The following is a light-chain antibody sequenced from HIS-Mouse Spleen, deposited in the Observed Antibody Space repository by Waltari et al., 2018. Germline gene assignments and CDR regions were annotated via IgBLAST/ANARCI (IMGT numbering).Light chain of an antibody. V-gene: IGLV2-8*01. J-gene: IGLJ1*01. CDR3: SSYAGSNNYV. Sequence: QSALTQPPSASGSPGQSVTISCTGTSSDVGGYLTVSCYHQRPGKAPNLLFYAVSKRPSGVPDRFSGSKSGNTASLTVSGLQAEDEADYYCSSYAGSNNYVFGTGTKVTVL. CDR2: AVS. CDR1: SSDVGGYLT.